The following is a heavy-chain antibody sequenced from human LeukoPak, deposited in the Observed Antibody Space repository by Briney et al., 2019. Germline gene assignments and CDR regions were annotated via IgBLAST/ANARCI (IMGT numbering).Heavy chain of an antibody. V-gene: IGHV3-7*03. J-gene: IGHJ4*02. CDR2: IKQDGSEK. CDR3: TRGGEDTWNY. Sequence: GGSLRLSCAASGFSFSSYAMSWVRQAPGKGLEWVANIKQDGSEKYYVDSVKGRFTISRDNAKNLLYLQMNTLRAEDTAVYWCTRGGEDTWNYWGQGTLVTVSS. CDR1: GFSFSSYA. D-gene: IGHD1-20*01.